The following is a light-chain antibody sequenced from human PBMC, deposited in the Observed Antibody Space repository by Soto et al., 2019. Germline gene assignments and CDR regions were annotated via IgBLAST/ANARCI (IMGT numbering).Light chain of an antibody. J-gene: IGKJ4*01. CDR1: QSISTY. CDR2: AAS. Sequence: DIQMTQSPSSLSASVGDRVTITCRASQSISTYLNWYQQKPGKAPKVLIYAASYLQSGVPSNFSGSGSGTDFTLSIVTLQPEDFGTYFCQQSYRLPLTFGGGTKVDIK. V-gene: IGKV1-39*01. CDR3: QQSYRLPLT.